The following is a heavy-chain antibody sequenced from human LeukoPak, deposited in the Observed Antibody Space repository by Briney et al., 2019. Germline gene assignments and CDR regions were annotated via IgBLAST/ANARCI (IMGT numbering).Heavy chain of an antibody. D-gene: IGHD6-19*01. Sequence: SETLXLTCTVSGGSISSSSYYWGWIRQPPGXGLEGIGSIYYSGSTYYNPSLKSRVTISVDTSKNQFSLKLSSVTAADTAVYYCARVHSSGWSQGSDYWGQGTLVTVSS. CDR1: GGSISSSSYY. CDR2: IYYSGST. CDR3: ARVHSSGWSQGSDY. V-gene: IGHV4-39*07. J-gene: IGHJ4*02.